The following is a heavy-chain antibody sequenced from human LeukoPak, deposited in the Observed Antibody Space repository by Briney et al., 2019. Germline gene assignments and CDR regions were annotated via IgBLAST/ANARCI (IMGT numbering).Heavy chain of an antibody. CDR1: GGSFSGYY. J-gene: IGHJ4*02. D-gene: IGHD1-26*01. CDR2: IYYSGST. V-gene: IGHV4-59*13. Sequence: PSETLSLTCAVYGGSFSGYYWSWIRQPPGKGLEWIGYIYYSGSTNYNPSLKSRVTISLDTSKNQFSLKLTSVTAADTAVYYCARVEGATTGFDYWGQGTLVTVSS. CDR3: ARVEGATTGFDY.